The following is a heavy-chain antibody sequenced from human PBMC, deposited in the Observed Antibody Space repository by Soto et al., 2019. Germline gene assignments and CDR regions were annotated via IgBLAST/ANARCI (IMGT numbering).Heavy chain of an antibody. CDR3: AGVRQQLAINWFDP. D-gene: IGHD6-13*01. CDR1: CYTFTSYG. J-gene: IGHJ5*02. V-gene: IGHV1-18*04. Sequence: ASVKVSCKASCYTFTSYGMSWVRQAPGQGLEWMGWISAYNGNTNYAQKLQGRVTMTTDTSTSTAYMELRSLRSDDTAVYYCAGVRQQLAINWFDPWGQGTLVTVSS. CDR2: ISAYNGNT.